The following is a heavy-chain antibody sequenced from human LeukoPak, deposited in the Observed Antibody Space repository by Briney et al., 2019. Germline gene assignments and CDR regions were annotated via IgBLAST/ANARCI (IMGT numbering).Heavy chain of an antibody. Sequence: ASVKVSCTASGYSFTSYDINWVRQATGQGPEWMGWMNPNSGNTGYAQKFQGRVTMTRNTSISTAYMELSSLGSEDTAVYYCARNSVTTRYFDYWGQGILATVSS. D-gene: IGHD4-17*01. V-gene: IGHV1-8*01. CDR1: GYSFTSYD. CDR3: ARNSVTTRYFDY. J-gene: IGHJ4*02. CDR2: MNPNSGNT.